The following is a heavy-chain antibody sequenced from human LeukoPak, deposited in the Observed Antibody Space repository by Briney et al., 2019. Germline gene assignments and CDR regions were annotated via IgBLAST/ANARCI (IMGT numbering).Heavy chain of an antibody. CDR3: ASRPSGDHPYFDF. CDR1: GFTFSSYS. D-gene: IGHD4-17*01. J-gene: IGHJ4*02. V-gene: IGHV3-30*03. CDR2: TLYAANNK. Sequence: GGSLRLSCAASGFTFSSYSMNWVRQAPGKGLEWLAVTLYAANNKYYADSVRGRFTISRDSSKNTLYLQMNSLRAEDTAVYYCASRPSGDHPYFDFWGQGTLVIVSS.